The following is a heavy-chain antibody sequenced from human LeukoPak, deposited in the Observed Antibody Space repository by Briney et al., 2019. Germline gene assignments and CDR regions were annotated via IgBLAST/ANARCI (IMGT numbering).Heavy chain of an antibody. V-gene: IGHV5-51*01. J-gene: IGHJ5*01. CDR1: GKRLHNYW. CDR3: ARSGSGASFDS. CDR2: IYPDDSDT. Sequence: GESLRISCQNSGKRLHNYWIAWVRQMPGKGLEWMGIIYPDDSDTIYSAFFRGQVTISADRSKNTAYLQWSSLKASDTAIYYCARSGSGASFDSWGQGTLVTVSS. D-gene: IGHD3-10*01.